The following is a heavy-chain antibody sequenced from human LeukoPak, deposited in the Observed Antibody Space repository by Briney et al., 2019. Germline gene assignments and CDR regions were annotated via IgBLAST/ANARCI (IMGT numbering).Heavy chain of an antibody. D-gene: IGHD1-26*01. CDR2: IDPNTGGT. CDR1: GYTFTGYH. Sequence: VASVKVSCKASGYTFTGYHMHWVRQAPGQGLEWMGRIDPNTGGTKYAQKFQGRVTMTSDIYISTAYMELSSLTSDDTAVYYCARVGRRWELQFDYWGQGTLVTVSS. CDR3: ARVGRRWELQFDY. J-gene: IGHJ4*02. V-gene: IGHV1-2*02.